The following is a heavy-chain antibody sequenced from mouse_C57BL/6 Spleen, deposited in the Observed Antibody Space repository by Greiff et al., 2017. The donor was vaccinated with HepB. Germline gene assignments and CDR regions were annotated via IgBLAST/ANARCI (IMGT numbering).Heavy chain of an antibody. D-gene: IGHD2-10*01. CDR3: ATPYYGRIWFAY. V-gene: IGHV5-17*01. CDR1: GFTFSDYG. J-gene: IGHJ3*01. Sequence: EVMLVESGGGLVKPGGSLKLSCAASGFTFSDYGMHWVRQAPEKGLEWVAYISSGSSTIYYADTVKGRFTISRDNAKNTLFLQMTSLRSEDTAMYYCATPYYGRIWFAYWGQGTLVTVSA. CDR2: ISSGSSTI.